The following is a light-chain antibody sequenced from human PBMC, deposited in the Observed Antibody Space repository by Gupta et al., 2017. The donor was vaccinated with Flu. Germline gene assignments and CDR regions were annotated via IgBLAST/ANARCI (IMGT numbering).Light chain of an antibody. CDR3: QQYNSDSPWT. J-gene: IGKJ1*01. CDR1: QSISNW. Sequence: DRVTITCRASQSISNWLAWYQQKPGKAPKVLIYKASNLESGVPPRFSGSGSGTEFTLTISSLQPDDFATYHCQQYNSDSPWTFGQGTKVEIK. CDR2: KAS. V-gene: IGKV1-5*03.